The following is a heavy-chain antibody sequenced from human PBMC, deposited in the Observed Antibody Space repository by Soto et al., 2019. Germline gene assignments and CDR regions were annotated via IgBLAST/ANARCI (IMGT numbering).Heavy chain of an antibody. Sequence: EVQLVESGGGLVQPGRSLRLSCAASGFTFDDYAMHWVRQAPGKGLEWVSGISWNSGSIGYADSVKGRFTISRDNAKNSLYLQMNSLSAEDTALYYCAKGIVVPAPIPSYGTDVWGQGTTVTVSS. V-gene: IGHV3-9*01. J-gene: IGHJ6*02. CDR2: ISWNSGSI. D-gene: IGHD2-2*02. CDR3: AKGIVVPAPIPSYGTDV. CDR1: GFTFDDYA.